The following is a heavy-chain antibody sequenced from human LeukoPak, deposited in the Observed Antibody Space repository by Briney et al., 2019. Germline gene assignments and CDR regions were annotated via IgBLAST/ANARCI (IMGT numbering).Heavy chain of an antibody. J-gene: IGHJ4*02. Sequence: GGSLRISCAASGFSFRSYGMHWVRQAPGQGLEWVAFIRNDGSDKYYADSVRGRFTISRDNSKNLLHVQMNSLRVEDTGVYYCAKDLEAGTSGYSLDYWGQGTLVSVSS. CDR1: GFSFRSYG. V-gene: IGHV3-30*02. D-gene: IGHD3-22*01. CDR2: IRNDGSDK. CDR3: AKDLEAGTSGYSLDY.